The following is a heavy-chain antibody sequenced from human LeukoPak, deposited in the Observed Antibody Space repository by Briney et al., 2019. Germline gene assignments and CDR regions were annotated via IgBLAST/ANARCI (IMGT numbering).Heavy chain of an antibody. D-gene: IGHD3-22*01. V-gene: IGHV4-34*01. CDR3: ARHYYDSSGLGWFDP. Sequence: SETLSLTCAVYGGSFSGYYWSWIRQPPGKGLEWIGEINHSGSTNYNPSLKSRVTISVDTSKNQFSLKLSSVTAADTAVYYCARHYYDSSGLGWFDPWGQGTLVTVSS. CDR1: GGSFSGYY. CDR2: INHSGST. J-gene: IGHJ5*02.